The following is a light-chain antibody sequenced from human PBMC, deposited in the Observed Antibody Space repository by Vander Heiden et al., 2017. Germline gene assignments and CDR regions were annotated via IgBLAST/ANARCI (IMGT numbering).Light chain of an antibody. J-gene: IGKJ1*01. CDR2: KAS. CDR3: QQYNSYSS. V-gene: IGKV1-5*03. Sequence: DIKMTQSPSTLSASVGDRGTITCRASKSISSWLAWYQQKAGKAPKLLIYKASSLESGVPSRFSGSGSGTEFTLTISSLQPDDFATYYCQQYNSYSSFGQGTKVEIK. CDR1: KSISSW.